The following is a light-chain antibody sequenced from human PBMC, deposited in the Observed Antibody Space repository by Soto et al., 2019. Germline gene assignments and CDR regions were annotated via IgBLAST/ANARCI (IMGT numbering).Light chain of an antibody. J-gene: IGLJ2*01. V-gene: IGLV2-23*01. CDR3: CSYGRSPTFVE. Sequence: QSALTQPASVSGSPGQSITISCTGTSSDVGTYNLVSWYQQHPGTAPKLIIYDATKRPSGVSDRLSGSKSGNTASLTISGLQAEDEADEYCCSYGRSPTFVEFGGGTKLTVL. CDR1: SSDVGTYNL. CDR2: DAT.